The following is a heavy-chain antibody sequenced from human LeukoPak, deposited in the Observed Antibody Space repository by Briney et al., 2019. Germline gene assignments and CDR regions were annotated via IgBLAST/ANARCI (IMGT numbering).Heavy chain of an antibody. CDR1: GFTFRSYW. J-gene: IGHJ4*02. V-gene: IGHV3-74*01. CDR3: AKDSNFYDH. CDR2: INSDGSST. D-gene: IGHD2/OR15-2a*01. Sequence: GGSLRLSCAASGFTFRSYWMHWVRQAPGKGLVWVSRINSDGSSTYYADSVKGRFTISRDNSKSTLYLQMNSLRAEDTAVYYCAKDSNFYDHWGQGTLVTVSS.